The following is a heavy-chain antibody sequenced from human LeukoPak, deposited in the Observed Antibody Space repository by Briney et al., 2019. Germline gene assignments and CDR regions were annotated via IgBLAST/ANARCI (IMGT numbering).Heavy chain of an antibody. CDR3: VRELVVGPAEYFQN. J-gene: IGHJ1*01. Sequence: GGSLRLPCVASGFTFSNYWMAWIRHAPGRGLEWVANINKDGSETYYLDSVRGRFTISGDNAKNSLYLQMNTLGAEDTAVYYCVRELVVGPAEYFQNWGQGTLVTVSS. CDR1: GFTFSNYW. CDR2: INKDGSET. D-gene: IGHD2-15*01. V-gene: IGHV3-7*01.